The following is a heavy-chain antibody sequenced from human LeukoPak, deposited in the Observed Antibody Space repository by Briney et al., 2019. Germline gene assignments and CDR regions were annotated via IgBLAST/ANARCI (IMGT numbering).Heavy chain of an antibody. V-gene: IGHV2-5*01. Sequence: SGPTLVKPTQTLTLTCTFSGFSLTTDAVAVGWVRQPPGKAPEWLSFIYGNNDKRYSPSLNSRLTITKDTSKNQVVLTMTDMASVDTATYYCVHRTTVTSVDYWGQGTLVTVSS. CDR2: IYGNNDK. CDR1: GFSLTTDAVA. D-gene: IGHD4-17*01. CDR3: VHRTTVTSVDY. J-gene: IGHJ4*02.